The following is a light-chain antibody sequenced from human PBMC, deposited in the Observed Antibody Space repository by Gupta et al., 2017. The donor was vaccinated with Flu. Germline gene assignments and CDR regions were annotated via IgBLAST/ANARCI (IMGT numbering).Light chain of an antibody. CDR1: RPNIGGNT. CDR2: SNN. J-gene: IGLJ1*01. CDR3: AAGDDSRNGYV. Sequence: QSVLTQPPSASGPPGQRVTISCSGSRPNIGGNTVHWYQQLPGTTPKLLIYSNNQRHSGVPDRFSGSKSGTSAALAISGLQAEDEADYYCAAGDDSRNGYVFGTGTKVTVL. V-gene: IGLV1-44*01.